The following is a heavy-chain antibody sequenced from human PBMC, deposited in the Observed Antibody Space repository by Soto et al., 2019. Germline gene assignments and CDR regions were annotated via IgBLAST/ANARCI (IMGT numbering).Heavy chain of an antibody. CDR1: GYAFTGYY. V-gene: IGHV1-2*02. CDR2: INPNSGDT. Sequence: VASVKVSCKSSGYAFTGYYIHWVRQASGQGLEWMGWINPNSGDTNYAQKFQGRVTMTRDTSFSTAYMELSSLRSDDTAVYYCATRYSYVHFWGQGTLVTVS. D-gene: IGHD5-18*01. CDR3: ATRYSYVHF. J-gene: IGHJ4*02.